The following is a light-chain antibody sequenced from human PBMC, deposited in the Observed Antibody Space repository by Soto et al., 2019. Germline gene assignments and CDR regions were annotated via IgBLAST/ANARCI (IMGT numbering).Light chain of an antibody. CDR2: DTS. V-gene: IGKV3-15*01. CDR3: QQYNNWLPYT. J-gene: IGKJ2*01. Sequence: EIVMTQSPATLSVSPGERATLSCRASQSVSSYLAWYQQKPGQAPRLLIYDTSTRAADIPARFSGSGSGTEFTLTIDSLQSEAFAVYYCQQYNNWLPYTFGQGTKLEIK. CDR1: QSVSSY.